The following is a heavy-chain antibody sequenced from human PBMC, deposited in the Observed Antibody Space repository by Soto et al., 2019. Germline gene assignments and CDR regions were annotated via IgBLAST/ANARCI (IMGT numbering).Heavy chain of an antibody. D-gene: IGHD1-26*01. CDR3: ARGLISGSQYAGGRYYFDS. CDR1: GGSFSGYI. Sequence: SETLSLTCDVYGGSFSGYIWTWIRQTPGKGLQWIGQINHSGSANYTPSLKSRVTIYVHTSNSQFSLELNSVTAADTAVYYCARGLISGSQYAGGRYYFDSWGQGTQVTVSS. V-gene: IGHV4-34*01. J-gene: IGHJ4*02. CDR2: INHSGSA.